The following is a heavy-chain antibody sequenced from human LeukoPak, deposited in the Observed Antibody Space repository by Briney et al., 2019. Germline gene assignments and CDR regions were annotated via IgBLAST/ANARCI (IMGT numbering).Heavy chain of an antibody. CDR2: IKQDGSEI. CDR1: GFTFSSYW. CDR3: ARASYSSSWFSSGGEKYYFDY. Sequence: PGGSLRLSCAASGFTFSSYWMSWVRQAPGKGLEWVANIKQDGSEIYYVDSVKGRFTISRDNAKNSLYLQMNSLRAEDTAVYYCARASYSSSWFSSGGEKYYFDYWGQGTLVTVSS. V-gene: IGHV3-7*01. J-gene: IGHJ4*02. D-gene: IGHD6-13*01.